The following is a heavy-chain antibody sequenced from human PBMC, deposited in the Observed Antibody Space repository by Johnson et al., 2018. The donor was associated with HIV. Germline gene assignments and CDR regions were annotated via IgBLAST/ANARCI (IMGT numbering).Heavy chain of an antibody. CDR3: ARDGKYSSIGPEAFDV. V-gene: IGHV3-13*01. CDR2: IGTAGDT. CDR1: GFIFDDYG. J-gene: IGHJ3*01. Sequence: VQLVESGGGVVRPGGSLRLSCAGSGFIFDDYGMSWVRQATGKGLEWVSAIGTAGDTYYPGSVKGRFTISRENAKNSLHLQMNSLRPEDTAVYFCARDGKYSSIGPEAFDVWGQGTMVAVSS. D-gene: IGHD6-13*01.